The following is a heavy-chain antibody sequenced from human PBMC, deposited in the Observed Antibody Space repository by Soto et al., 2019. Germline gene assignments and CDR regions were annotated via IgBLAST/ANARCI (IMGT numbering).Heavy chain of an antibody. CDR1: GGSISSSSYY. V-gene: IGHV4-39*01. D-gene: IGHD6-13*01. J-gene: IGHJ6*02. Sequence: PSETLSLTCTVSGGSISSSSYYWGWIRQPPGKGLEWIGSIYYSGSTYYNPSLKSRVTISVDTSKNQFSLKLSSVTAADTAVYYCARAYYSSSWYMYYGMDVWGQGTTVTVSS. CDR3: ARAYYSSSWYMYYGMDV. CDR2: IYYSGST.